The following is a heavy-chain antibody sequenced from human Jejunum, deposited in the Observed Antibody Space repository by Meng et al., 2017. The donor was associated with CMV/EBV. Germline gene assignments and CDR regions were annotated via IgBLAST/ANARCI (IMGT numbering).Heavy chain of an antibody. J-gene: IGHJ5*02. Sequence: MHWVRQAPGKGLEWVSYISSSSSTIYYADSVKGRFTISRDNAKNSLYLQMNSLRAEDTAVYYCARGVPNYDFWSGYYNWFDPWGQGTRVTVSS. CDR3: ARGVPNYDFWSGYYNWFDP. V-gene: IGHV3-48*04. D-gene: IGHD3-3*01. CDR2: ISSSSSTI.